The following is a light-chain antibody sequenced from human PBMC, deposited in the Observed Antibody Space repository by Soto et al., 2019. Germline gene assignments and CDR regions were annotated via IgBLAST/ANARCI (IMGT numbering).Light chain of an antibody. V-gene: IGLV2-14*01. Sequence: QSAMTQPASVSGSPGQSITISCTGTSSDVGGYNYVSWYQQHPGKAPKLMISDVSNRPSGVSNRFSGSKSGNTASWTISGLQAEDEADYYCSSYTSSSTLLYVFGTGTKLPAL. CDR3: SSYTSSSTLLYV. J-gene: IGLJ1*01. CDR2: DVS. CDR1: SSDVGGYNY.